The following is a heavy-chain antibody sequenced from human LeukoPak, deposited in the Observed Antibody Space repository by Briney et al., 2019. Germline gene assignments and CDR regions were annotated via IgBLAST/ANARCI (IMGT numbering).Heavy chain of an antibody. CDR1: GGSCSGYY. CDR2: INHSGST. D-gene: IGHD6-19*01. V-gene: IGHV4-34*01. J-gene: IGHJ5*02. CDR3: ARGVVAVAGTGWFDP. Sequence: SQTLSRTCAVEGGSCSGYYWSWIRQPQGKGLEWIGEINHSGSTNYNPSLKSRVTISVDTSKNQFSLKLSSETAADTAVYYCARGVVAVAGTGWFDPWGQGTLVTVSS.